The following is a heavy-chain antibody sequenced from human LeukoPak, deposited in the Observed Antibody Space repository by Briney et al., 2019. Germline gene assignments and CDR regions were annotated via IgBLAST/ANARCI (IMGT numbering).Heavy chain of an antibody. D-gene: IGHD3-22*01. CDR3: ARALYDSSGYYFDY. V-gene: IGHV3-48*03. CDR2: ISSSGSTI. Sequence: SGGSLRLSCAASGFTFSSYEMNWVRQAPGKGLEWVSYISSSGSTIYYADSVKGRFTISGDNAKNSLYLQMNSLRAEDTAVYYCARALYDSSGYYFDYWGQGTLVTVSS. J-gene: IGHJ4*02. CDR1: GFTFSSYE.